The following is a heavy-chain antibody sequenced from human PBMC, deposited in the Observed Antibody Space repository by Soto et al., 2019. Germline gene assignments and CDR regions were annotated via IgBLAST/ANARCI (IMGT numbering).Heavy chain of an antibody. CDR2: MYWNDDK. Sequence: SGPTLVNPTQTLTLTCTFSGFSLSTFGMGVGWIRQPPGKAMEWLALMYWNDDKRYSPSLKSRLTITKDTSKNLVVLKMTNMDPVDTATYYCVNSRASSPYDKWGQGTLVTVSS. V-gene: IGHV2-5*01. D-gene: IGHD2-2*01. CDR1: GFSLSTFGMG. CDR3: VNSRASSPYDK. J-gene: IGHJ4*02.